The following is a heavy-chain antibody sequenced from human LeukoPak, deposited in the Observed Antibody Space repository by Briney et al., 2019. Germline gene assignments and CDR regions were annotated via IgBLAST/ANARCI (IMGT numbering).Heavy chain of an antibody. CDR3: ARQTERDAYNRY. D-gene: IGHD5-24*01. J-gene: IGHJ4*02. CDR2: IKQDGSEE. V-gene: IGHV3-7*05. CDR1: GFTFSSYG. Sequence: GRSLRLSCAASGFTFSSYGMHWVRQAPGKGLEWVANIKQDGSEENYVDSAKGRFTISRDNAKNSLYLQMSSLRADDTAVYYCARQTERDAYNRYWGQGTLVTVSS.